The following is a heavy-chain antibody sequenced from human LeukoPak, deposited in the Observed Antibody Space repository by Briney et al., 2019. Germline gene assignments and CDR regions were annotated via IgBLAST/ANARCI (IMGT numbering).Heavy chain of an antibody. CDR1: GYTFTGYY. D-gene: IGHD3-10*01. J-gene: IGHJ4*02. V-gene: IGHV1-2*06. Sequence: ASVKVSCKASGYTFTGYYMHWVRQAPGQGLEWMGRINPNSGGTNYAQKFQGRVTMTRDTSISTAYMDLSRLRSDDTAVYYCARVRRFGELLYFDYWGQGTLVTVSS. CDR2: INPNSGGT. CDR3: ARVRRFGELLYFDY.